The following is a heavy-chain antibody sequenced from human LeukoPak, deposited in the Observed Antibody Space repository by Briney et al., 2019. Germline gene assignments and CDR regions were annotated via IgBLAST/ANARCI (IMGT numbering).Heavy chain of an antibody. CDR2: IRFDGSNG. J-gene: IGHJ4*02. CDR3: ARVFRGYYFDY. Sequence: PGGSLRLSCVASGFIFSSYDIHWVRQAPGKGVEWVAFIRFDGSNGYYTDSVKGRFTISRDNSKNTLYLHMSSLRTEDTAVYYCARVFRGYYFDYWGQGTLVTVSS. V-gene: IGHV3-30*02. CDR1: GFIFSSYD. D-gene: IGHD2-15*01.